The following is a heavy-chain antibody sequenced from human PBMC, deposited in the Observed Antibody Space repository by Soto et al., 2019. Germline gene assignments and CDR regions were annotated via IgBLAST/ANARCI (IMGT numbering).Heavy chain of an antibody. CDR1: GGSISSGDYY. Sequence: QVQLQESGPGLVKPSQTLSLTCTVSGGSISSGDYYWSWIRQHPGKGLEWIGYIYSSGSTYYNPSLKSRVTISVDTSKNQCSRKLSSVTAADTAVYYCARWWSGSRQGFDPWGQGTLVTVSS. J-gene: IGHJ5*02. CDR2: IYSSGST. V-gene: IGHV4-31*03. CDR3: ARWWSGSRQGFDP. D-gene: IGHD3-3*01.